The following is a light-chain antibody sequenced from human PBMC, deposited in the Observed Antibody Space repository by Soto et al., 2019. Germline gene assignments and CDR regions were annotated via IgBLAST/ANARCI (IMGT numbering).Light chain of an antibody. CDR1: QSVSSSY. CDR3: QQYGSSSWT. Sequence: EIVLTQSPGTLSLSPGERATLCCSASQSVSSSYLAWYQQKPGQAPRLLIYGTSSRATAIPDRFSGSGSGTDFTLTISRLEPEDFAVYYCQQYGSSSWTFGQGTKVDIK. J-gene: IGKJ1*01. CDR2: GTS. V-gene: IGKV3-20*01.